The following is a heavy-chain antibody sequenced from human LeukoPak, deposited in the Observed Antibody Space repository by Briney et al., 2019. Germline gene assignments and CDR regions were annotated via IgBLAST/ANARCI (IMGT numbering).Heavy chain of an antibody. CDR2: ISYDGSNK. D-gene: IGHD3-16*02. CDR3: ADYDYVWGSYRQGY. J-gene: IGHJ4*02. CDR1: GFTFSSYG. V-gene: IGHV3-30*03. Sequence: PGGSLRLSCAASGFTFSSYGMHWVRQAPGKGLEWVAVISYDGSNKYYADSVKGRLTISRDNSKNTLYLQMNSLRAEDTAVYYCADYDYVWGSYRQGYWGQGTLVTVSS.